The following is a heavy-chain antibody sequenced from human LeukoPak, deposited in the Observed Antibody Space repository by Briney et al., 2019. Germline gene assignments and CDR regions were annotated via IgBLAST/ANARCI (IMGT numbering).Heavy chain of an antibody. J-gene: IGHJ4*02. Sequence: GGPLRLSCAASGFTFSSYSMNWLRQAAGKGLEWISYISSSSSIIYYADSVKGRFTISRDNAQSSMYLQMNSLRAEDTAVYYCAREGDSSGYYHDYWGQGTLVTVSS. V-gene: IGHV3-48*01. CDR1: GFTFSSYS. CDR3: AREGDSSGYYHDY. CDR2: ISSSSSII. D-gene: IGHD3-22*01.